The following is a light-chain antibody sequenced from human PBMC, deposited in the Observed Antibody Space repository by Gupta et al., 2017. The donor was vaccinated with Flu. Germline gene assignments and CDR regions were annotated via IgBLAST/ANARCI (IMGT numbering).Light chain of an antibody. Sequence: GTLSLSPGERATLSCRASHSVTSGYLAWYQHKPGQAPRVLIHGASSRATGIPDRFSGSGSGTDFTLTISRLEPEDFAVYYCQQYHTSPLTFGPGTKVDIK. CDR3: QQYHTSPLT. CDR2: GAS. V-gene: IGKV3-20*01. J-gene: IGKJ3*01. CDR1: HSVTSGY.